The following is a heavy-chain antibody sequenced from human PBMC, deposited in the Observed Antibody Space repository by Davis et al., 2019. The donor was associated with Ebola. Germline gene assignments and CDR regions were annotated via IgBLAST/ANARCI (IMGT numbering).Heavy chain of an antibody. D-gene: IGHD6-19*01. CDR1: GFTFSSYW. CDR3: ARGGIAVAGYYYYYYMDV. V-gene: IGHV3-74*01. J-gene: IGHJ6*03. Sequence: PGGSLRLSCAASGFTFSSYWMHWVRQAPGKGLVWVSRINSDGSSTSYADSVKGRFTISRDNAKNTLYLQMNSLRAEDTAVYYCARGGIAVAGYYYYYYMDVWGKGTTVTVSS. CDR2: INSDGSST.